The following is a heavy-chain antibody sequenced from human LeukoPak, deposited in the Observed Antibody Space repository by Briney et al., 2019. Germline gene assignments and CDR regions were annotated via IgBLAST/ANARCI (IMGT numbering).Heavy chain of an antibody. CDR1: GGSISSGGYS. V-gene: IGHV4-30-2*01. D-gene: IGHD2-21*01. Sequence: SQTLSLTCAVSGGSISSGGYSWSWIRQPPGKGLEWIGYIYPSGTTYYNPSLKSRVTISVDRSKDQFSLKVNSVTAADTTVYYCVRDGEGRSFDYWGQGTLVTVSS. CDR3: VRDGEGRSFDY. CDR2: IYPSGTT. J-gene: IGHJ4*02.